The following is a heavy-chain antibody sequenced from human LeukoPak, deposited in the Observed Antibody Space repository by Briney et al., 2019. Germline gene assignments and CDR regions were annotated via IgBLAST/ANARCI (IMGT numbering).Heavy chain of an antibody. D-gene: IGHD4-23*01. CDR1: GFTFSSYA. CDR2: IQRDGSDK. J-gene: IGHJ4*02. Sequence: GGSLRLSCATSGFTFSSYAMHWVRQAPGKGLEWVAKIQRDGSDKEYVDSVKGRFGISRDNAKNSLFLQMNSLRAEDTAIYFCAKYDSGYSLDYWGQGTLVIVSS. CDR3: AKYDSGYSLDY. V-gene: IGHV3-7*03.